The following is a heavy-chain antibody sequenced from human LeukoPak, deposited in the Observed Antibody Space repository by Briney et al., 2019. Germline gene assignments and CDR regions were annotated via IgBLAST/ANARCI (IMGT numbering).Heavy chain of an antibody. J-gene: IGHJ4*02. V-gene: IGHV1-18*01. CDR2: ISAYNVNT. CDR3: ARDDGDY. Sequence: ASVKVSCKASGGTFSNYAISWVRQAPGQGLEWMGWISAYNVNTNYTQKFQGRVTMTTDTSTGTAYMELRSLRSDDTAVYYCARDDGDYWGQGTLVTVSS. CDR1: GGTFSNYA.